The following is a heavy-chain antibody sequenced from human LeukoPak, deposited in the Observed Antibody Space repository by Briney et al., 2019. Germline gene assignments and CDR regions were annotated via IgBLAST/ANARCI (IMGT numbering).Heavy chain of an antibody. Sequence: GGSLRLSCAASGFTVSSNYMSWVRQAPGRGLEWVSVIYSGGSTYYAGSVKGRFTISRDNSKNTLRLQMSSLRVEDTAVYYCARARGDYYYGMDVWGQGTTVTVSS. V-gene: IGHV3-66*01. CDR3: ARARGDYYYGMDV. D-gene: IGHD3-10*01. CDR1: GFTVSSNY. J-gene: IGHJ6*02. CDR2: IYSGGST.